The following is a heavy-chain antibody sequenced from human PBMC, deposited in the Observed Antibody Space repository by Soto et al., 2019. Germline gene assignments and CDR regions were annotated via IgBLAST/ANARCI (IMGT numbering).Heavy chain of an antibody. D-gene: IGHD1-1*01. CDR2: IWYDGSNK. Sequence: QVQLVESGGGVVQPGRSLRLSCAASGFTFSSYGMHWVRQAPGKGLEWVAVIWYDGSNKYYADTVKGRFTIARDNSKKSLDLQMNSLRAEDAAVYYCARGSARNTDFDYWGQGTLVTVSS. CDR3: ARGSARNTDFDY. J-gene: IGHJ4*02. V-gene: IGHV3-33*01. CDR1: GFTFSSYG.